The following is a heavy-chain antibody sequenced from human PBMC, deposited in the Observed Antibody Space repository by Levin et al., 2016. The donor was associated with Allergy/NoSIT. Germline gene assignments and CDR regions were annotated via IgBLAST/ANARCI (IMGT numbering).Heavy chain of an antibody. D-gene: IGHD3-10*01. CDR1: GGSISGYY. CDR3: SGLRCDTISCFYWYVGL. J-gene: IGHJ2*01. V-gene: IGHV4-59*01. CDR2: IHSSGTT. Sequence: SETLSLTCTVSGGSISGYYWSWIRQPPGKELEWIGYIHSSGTTNYSPSLKSRVTMSVDTSKNQFSLKLSSVTAADTAVYYCSGLRCDTISCFYWYVGLWGRGTLVTVSS.